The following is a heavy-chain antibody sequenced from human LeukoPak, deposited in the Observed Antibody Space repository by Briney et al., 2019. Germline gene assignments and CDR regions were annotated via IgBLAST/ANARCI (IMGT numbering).Heavy chain of an antibody. J-gene: IGHJ3*02. CDR2: IYYSGST. Sequence: SETLSLTCTVSGGSVSRYYWSWIRQPPGKGLEWIGYIYYSGSTNYNPSLKSRVTISVDTSKNQFSLKLSSVTAADTAVYYCARGGDIVVVVAATGAFDIWGQGTMVTVSS. D-gene: IGHD2-15*01. V-gene: IGHV4-59*02. CDR1: GGSVSRYY. CDR3: ARGGDIVVVVAATGAFDI.